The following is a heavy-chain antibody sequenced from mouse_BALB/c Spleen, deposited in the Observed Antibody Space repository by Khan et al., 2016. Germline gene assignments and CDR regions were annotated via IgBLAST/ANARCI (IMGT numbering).Heavy chain of an antibody. D-gene: IGHD2-4*01. CDR1: GFNIKDTY. J-gene: IGHJ3*01. V-gene: IGHV14-3*02. Sequence: MQLKQSGAELVKPGASVKLSCTVSGFNIKDTYIHWVKQRPEQGLEWIGRIDPADDNTRYDPKFQGKATITADTSSNTAYLQLSSLTSEDTAVYYCARGVYDYGFAYWGQGTLVTVSA. CDR2: IDPADDNT. CDR3: ARGVYDYGFAY.